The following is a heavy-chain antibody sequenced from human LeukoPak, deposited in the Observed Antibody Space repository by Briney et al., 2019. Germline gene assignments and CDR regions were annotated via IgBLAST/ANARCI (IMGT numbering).Heavy chain of an antibody. J-gene: IGHJ5*02. Sequence: SETLSLTCTVSGGSITSGSYYWGWIRQPPGKGLEWIGSIYYNGITYYNSSLRSRVTISVDTSKNQFSLKLSSVTAADTAVYYCARLGGSGSYYFFAFDPWGQGTLVTVSS. CDR3: ARLGGSGSYYFFAFDP. CDR2: IYYNGIT. D-gene: IGHD3-10*01. CDR1: GGSITSGSYY. V-gene: IGHV4-39*07.